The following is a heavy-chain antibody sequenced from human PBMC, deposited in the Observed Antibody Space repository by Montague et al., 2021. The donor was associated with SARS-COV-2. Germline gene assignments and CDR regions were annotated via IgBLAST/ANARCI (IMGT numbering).Heavy chain of an antibody. CDR3: ARNLGSGWAFFDY. J-gene: IGHJ4*02. CDR2: INSDGKST. Sequence: SLRLSCAASGFTFSNDWMHWVRQAPGKGLVWVSRINSDGKSTSYADSVKGRFTISRDNAKNTLYLQMNSLRAEDTAVYYCARNLGSGWAFFDYWGQGTLVTVSS. D-gene: IGHD6-19*01. CDR1: GFTFSNDW. V-gene: IGHV3-74*01.